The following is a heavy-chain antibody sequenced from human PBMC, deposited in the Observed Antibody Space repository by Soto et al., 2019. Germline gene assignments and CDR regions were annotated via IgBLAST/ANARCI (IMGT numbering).Heavy chain of an antibody. CDR1: GYTFVNFD. D-gene: IGHD6-13*01. CDR3: ARMASAGTLIWFDP. V-gene: IGHV1-8*02. CDR2: MNPGSGKT. Sequence: QVQLVQSGAEVREPGASVRVSCKASGYTFVNFDISWVRQAAGQGVEWLGWMNPGSGKTGYASKFQGRVAMTTDASTGTSHLEVSSLTSDDTAVYYCARMASAGTLIWFDPWGQGTLVTVSS. J-gene: IGHJ5*02.